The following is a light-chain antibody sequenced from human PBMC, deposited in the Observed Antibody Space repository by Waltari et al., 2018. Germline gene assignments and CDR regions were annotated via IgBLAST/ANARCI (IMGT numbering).Light chain of an antibody. J-gene: IGLJ1*01. CDR2: EAT. V-gene: IGLV2-23*01. CDR1: STDLASYNL. Sequence: QSALSQPASVSGSPGQSLTITCTGASTDLASYNLVAWYQHHPNRAPKLIIYEATKRPVGISQRFSGAKSGATASLRISGLQADDEADYYCCSYTGSSTSYGCGGGTKVTVL. CDR3: CSYTGSSTSYG.